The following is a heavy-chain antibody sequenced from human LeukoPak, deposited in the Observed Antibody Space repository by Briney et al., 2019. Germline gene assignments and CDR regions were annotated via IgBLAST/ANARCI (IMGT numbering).Heavy chain of an antibody. V-gene: IGHV5-51*01. CDR2: INPDDSRT. D-gene: IGHD1-1*01. CDR1: GYHFKNYW. CDR3: ARGDAKSLAATWDIWFDP. J-gene: IGHJ5*02. Sequence: GEPLNISCQGPGYHFKNYWIAWVRQVPGNGLDWMGLINPDDSRTRNSPLFQGQVTLSADKSITTVSLQWSSLKPSDSAMYYCARGDAKSLAATWDIWFDPWGQGTVLTVPS.